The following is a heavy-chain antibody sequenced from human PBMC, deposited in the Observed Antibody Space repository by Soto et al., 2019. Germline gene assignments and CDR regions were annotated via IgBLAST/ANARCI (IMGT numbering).Heavy chain of an antibody. CDR2: IYYSGST. D-gene: IGHD3-16*01. CDR3: ARRWGPGFDY. CDR1: GGSISSYY. V-gene: IGHV4-59*08. J-gene: IGHJ4*02. Sequence: QVQLQESGPGLVKPSETLSLTCTVSGGSISSYYWSWIRQPPGKGLEWIGYIYYSGSTNYNPSLKRRVTIPVDTSKNQFSLKLSSVTAAHTALYYCARRWGPGFDYWGQGTLVTVSS.